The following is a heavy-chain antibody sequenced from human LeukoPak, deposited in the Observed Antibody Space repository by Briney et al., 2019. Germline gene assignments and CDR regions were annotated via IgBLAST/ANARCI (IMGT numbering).Heavy chain of an antibody. CDR3: ARGRYSYGNDAFDI. CDR1: GGSISSGSYY. V-gene: IGHV4-61*02. CDR2: IYTSGST. Sequence: PSETLSLTCTVSGGSISSGSYYWSWIRQPAGKGLEWFGRIYTSGSTNYNPSLKSRVTISVDTSKNQFSLKLSSVTAADTAVYYCARGRYSYGNDAFDIWGQGTMVTVSS. J-gene: IGHJ3*02. D-gene: IGHD5-18*01.